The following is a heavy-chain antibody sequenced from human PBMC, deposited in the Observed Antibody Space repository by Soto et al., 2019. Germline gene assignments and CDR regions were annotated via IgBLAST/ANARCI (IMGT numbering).Heavy chain of an antibody. CDR2: ISWDGGST. CDR3: AKAYCGGDCYSEGVIDY. J-gene: IGHJ4*02. V-gene: IGHV3-43*01. CDR1: GFTFDDYT. D-gene: IGHD2-21*02. Sequence: GGSLRLSCAASGFTFDDYTMHWVRQAPGKGLEWVSLISWDGGSTYYADSVKGRFTISRDNSKNSLYLQMNSLRTEDTALYYCAKAYCGGDCYSEGVIDYWGQGTLVTVSS.